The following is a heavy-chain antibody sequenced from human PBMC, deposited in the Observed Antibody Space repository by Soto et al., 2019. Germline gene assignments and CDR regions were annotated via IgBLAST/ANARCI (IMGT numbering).Heavy chain of an antibody. Sequence: QVQLQQWGAGLLKPSETLSLTCAVYGGSFSGYYWSWIRQPPGKGLEWIGEINHSGSTNYNPSLNSRVTISVDTSKNQFSLKLSPVTAADTAVYYCARVSPDPRSIAGYCSGGSCKRRGAFDYWGQGTLVTVSS. J-gene: IGHJ4*02. CDR1: GGSFSGYY. D-gene: IGHD2-15*01. CDR3: ARVSPDPRSIAGYCSGGSCKRRGAFDY. CDR2: INHSGST. V-gene: IGHV4-34*01.